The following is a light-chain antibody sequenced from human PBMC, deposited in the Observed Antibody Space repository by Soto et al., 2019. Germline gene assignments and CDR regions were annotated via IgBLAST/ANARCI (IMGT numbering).Light chain of an antibody. Sequence: EIVLTHSPGTLSLSPGERATLSCRASQSVSSNKIAWYQQKPGQAPRLLIFGASSRATGIPDRFSGSGSGTDFTLTISRLEPEDLAVYYCQQYDSAPRTFGQGTKVDIK. V-gene: IGKV3-20*01. CDR1: QSVSSNK. J-gene: IGKJ1*01. CDR3: QQYDSAPRT. CDR2: GAS.